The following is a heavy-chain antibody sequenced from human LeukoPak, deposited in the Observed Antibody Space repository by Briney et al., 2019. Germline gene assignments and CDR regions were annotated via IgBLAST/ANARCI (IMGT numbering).Heavy chain of an antibody. CDR3: AKDLGAVVPAAMGLDY. J-gene: IGHJ4*02. CDR2: ISYDGSNK. CDR1: RFTFSSYG. D-gene: IGHD2-2*01. V-gene: IGHV3-30*18. Sequence: GGSLRLSCAASRFTFSSYGMHWVRQAPGKGLEWVAVISYDGSNKYYADSVKGRFTISRDNSKNTLYLQMNSLRAEDTAVHYCAKDLGAVVPAAMGLDYWGQGTLVTVSS.